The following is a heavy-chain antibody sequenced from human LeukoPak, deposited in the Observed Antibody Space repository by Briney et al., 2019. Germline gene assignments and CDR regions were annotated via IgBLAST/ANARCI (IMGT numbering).Heavy chain of an antibody. J-gene: IGHJ4*02. CDR3: ARDEAVGSSGWYGVDY. V-gene: IGHV1-2*06. CDR2: INPNSGGT. D-gene: IGHD6-19*01. Sequence: ASVKVSCKASGYTFTGYYMHWVRQAPGQGLEWMGRINPNSGGTNYAQKFQGRVTMTRDTSTSTVYMELSSLRSEDTAVYYCARDEAVGSSGWYGVDYWGQGTLVTVSS. CDR1: GYTFTGYY.